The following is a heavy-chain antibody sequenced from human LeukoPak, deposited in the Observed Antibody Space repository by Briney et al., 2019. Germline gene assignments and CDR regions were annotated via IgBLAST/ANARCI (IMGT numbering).Heavy chain of an antibody. CDR1: GFTFSSYS. Sequence: GGSLTLSCAASGFTFSSYSMNWVRQAPGKGLEWVSSISSSSSYIYYAGSVKCRFTISRDNAKYSLYLQMNSLRAEDTAVYYCARASGFDYWGQGTLVTVSS. D-gene: IGHD6-6*01. CDR2: ISSSSSYI. CDR3: ARASGFDY. V-gene: IGHV3-21*01. J-gene: IGHJ4*02.